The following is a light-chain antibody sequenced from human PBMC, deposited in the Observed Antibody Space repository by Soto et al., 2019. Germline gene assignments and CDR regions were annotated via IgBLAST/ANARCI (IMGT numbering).Light chain of an antibody. V-gene: IGLV1-47*01. CDR2: GND. CDR1: RSNIGSNS. J-gene: IGLJ3*02. CDR3: AVWDDSLSGVV. Sequence: QSVLTQPPSASRTPGQTVTISCSGSRSNIGSNSIYWLQQLPGAAPKLLIFGNDQRPSGVPDRFSGSKSGTSASLAISGLRSEDEGDYYCAVWDDSLSGVVFGGWTKVTVL.